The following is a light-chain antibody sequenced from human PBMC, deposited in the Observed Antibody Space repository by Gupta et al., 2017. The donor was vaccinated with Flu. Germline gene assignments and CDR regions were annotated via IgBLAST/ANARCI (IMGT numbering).Light chain of an antibody. J-gene: IGLJ2*01. V-gene: IGLV2-14*03. CDR3: SSYTSSSTLV. Sequence: QSALTQPASVSGSPGQSLTISCTGTSSDVGGYNYVSWYQQYPGRAPKYITYDVANRPSGVSSRFSGSKAGNAASLTISGLQAEDEADYYCSSYTSSSTLVFGGGTKVTVL. CDR2: DVA. CDR1: SSDVGGYNY.